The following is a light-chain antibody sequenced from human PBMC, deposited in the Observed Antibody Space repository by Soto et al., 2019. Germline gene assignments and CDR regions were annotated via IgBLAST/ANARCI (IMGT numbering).Light chain of an antibody. Sequence: DIQMTQSPSSLSASVGDRVTITCRAGQSISSYLNWYQQKPGKAPKLLIYAASSLQSGVPSRFSGSGSGTDFTLTISSLQPEDFATYYCQQSYSTPDGFGGGTKVDIK. CDR3: QQSYSTPDG. J-gene: IGKJ4*01. CDR1: QSISSY. V-gene: IGKV1-39*01. CDR2: AAS.